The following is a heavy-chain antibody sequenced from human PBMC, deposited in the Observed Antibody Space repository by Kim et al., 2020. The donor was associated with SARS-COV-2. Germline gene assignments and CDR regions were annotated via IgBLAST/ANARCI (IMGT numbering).Heavy chain of an antibody. CDR3: AGGEDYYYGMDV. J-gene: IGHJ6*02. V-gene: IGHV3-30*04. D-gene: IGHD3-10*01. Sequence: GGSLRLSCAASGFTFSSYAMHWVRQAPGKGLEWVAVISYDGSNKYYADSVKGRFTISRDNSKNTLYLQMNSLRAEDTAVYYCAGGEDYYYGMDVWGQGTT. CDR1: GFTFSSYA. CDR2: ISYDGSNK.